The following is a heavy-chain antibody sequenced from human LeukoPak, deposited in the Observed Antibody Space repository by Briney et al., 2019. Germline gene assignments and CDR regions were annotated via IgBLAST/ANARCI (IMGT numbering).Heavy chain of an antibody. CDR1: GFTFSSYA. D-gene: IGHD6-19*01. CDR2: ISGSGGST. CDR3: AKVQYSSGWYAQRPPHPFDY. V-gene: IGHV3-23*01. Sequence: HPGGSLRLSCAASGFTFSSYAMSWVRQAPGKGLEWVSAISGSGGSTYYADSVKGRFTISRDNSKNTLYLQMNSLRDEDTAVYYCAKVQYSSGWYAQRPPHPFDYWGQGTLVTVSS. J-gene: IGHJ4*02.